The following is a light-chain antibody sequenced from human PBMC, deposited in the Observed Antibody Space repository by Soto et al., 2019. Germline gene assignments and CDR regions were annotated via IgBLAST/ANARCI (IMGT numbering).Light chain of an antibody. CDR1: HNDIGTYDY. J-gene: IGLJ1*01. CDR2: GVT. CDR3: SSFTSDRIYV. Sequence: QSVLTQPTSVSGSPGQSITISCTGNHNDIGTYDYVSWYQQHPGRAPRILIYGVTTRPSGISDRFSASKSGLTASLTISGLQPEDEADYYCSSFTSDRIYVFGPGTKLTVL. V-gene: IGLV2-14*03.